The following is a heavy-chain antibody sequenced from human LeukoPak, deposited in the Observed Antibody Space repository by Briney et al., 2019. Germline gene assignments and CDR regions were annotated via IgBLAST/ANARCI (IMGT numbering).Heavy chain of an antibody. CDR3: ARIRGGDSGGY. Sequence: GGSLRLSCAASGFTFSSYSMNWVRQAPGKGLEWISYISNSGTIYYADSVKGRFTISRDNAKNSLFLHMNSLRVEDTAVYYCARIRGGDSGGYWGQGTLVTVSS. J-gene: IGHJ4*02. CDR1: GFTFSSYS. D-gene: IGHD2-21*02. V-gene: IGHV3-48*04. CDR2: ISNSGTI.